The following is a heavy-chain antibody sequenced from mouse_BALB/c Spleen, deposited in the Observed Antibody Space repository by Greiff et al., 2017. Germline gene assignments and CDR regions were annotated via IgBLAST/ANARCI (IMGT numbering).Heavy chain of an antibody. V-gene: IGHV5-6-3*01. CDR1: GFTFSSYG. CDR2: INSNGGST. D-gene: IGHD2-4*01. Sequence: EVHLVESGGGLVQPGGSLKLSCAASGFTFSSYGMSWVRQTPDKRLELVATINSNGGSTYYPDSVKGRFTISRDNAKNTLYLQMSSLKSEDTAMYYCARVMITTAWFAYWGQGTLVTVSA. CDR3: ARVMITTAWFAY. J-gene: IGHJ3*01.